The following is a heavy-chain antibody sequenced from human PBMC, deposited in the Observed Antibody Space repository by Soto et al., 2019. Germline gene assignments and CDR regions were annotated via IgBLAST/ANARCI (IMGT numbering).Heavy chain of an antibody. CDR1: GDTFSNYA. J-gene: IGHJ4*02. CDR2: IIPILGTA. Sequence: QVHLVQSGAEMKKPGSSVKVSCKASGDTFSNYAISWVRQAPGQGLEWMGVIIPILGTANYAQKFQGRVTITADESVTTAYMELRSLRSEDTAVYYCARGAGIFEVVAFDYWGQGTLVTVSS. CDR3: ARGAGIFEVVAFDY. V-gene: IGHV1-69*01. D-gene: IGHD3-3*01.